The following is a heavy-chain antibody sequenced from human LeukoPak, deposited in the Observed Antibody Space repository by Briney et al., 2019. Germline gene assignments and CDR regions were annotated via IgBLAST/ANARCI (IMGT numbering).Heavy chain of an antibody. CDR3: ARTGAPIDWYYYYYMDV. D-gene: IGHD1-14*01. CDR2: TNPSGGST. Sequence: ASVKVSCKASGYTFTSYYMHWVRQAPGQGLEWMGITNPSGGSTSYAQKFQGRVTMTRDMSTSTVYMELSSLRSEDTAVYYCARTGAPIDWYYYYYMDVWGKGTTVTVSS. J-gene: IGHJ6*03. V-gene: IGHV1-46*01. CDR1: GYTFTSYY.